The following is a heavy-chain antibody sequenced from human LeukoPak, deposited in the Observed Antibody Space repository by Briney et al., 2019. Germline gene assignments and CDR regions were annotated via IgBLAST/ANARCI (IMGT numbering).Heavy chain of an antibody. V-gene: IGHV4-39*01. D-gene: IGHD1-7*01. J-gene: IGHJ3*02. Sequence: SETLSLPCTVSGGSISSSSYYWGWIRQPPGKGLEWIGSIYYSGSTYYNPSLKSRVTISVDTSKNQFSLKLSSVTAADTAVYYCARVPPRGWNYHSSAFDIWGQGTMVTVSS. CDR1: GGSISSSSYY. CDR3: ARVPPRGWNYHSSAFDI. CDR2: IYYSGST.